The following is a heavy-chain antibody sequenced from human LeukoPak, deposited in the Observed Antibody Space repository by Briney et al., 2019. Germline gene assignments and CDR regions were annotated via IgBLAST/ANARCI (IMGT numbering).Heavy chain of an antibody. CDR2: IKTNAEGGTL. V-gene: IGHV3-15*07. CDR1: GFTYSNVW. CDR3: TTGIDDEGGY. Sequence: GGSLRLSCAASGFTYSNVWMNWVCQAPGKGLEWVGRIKTNAEGGTLDYTAPVKGRFTISRDDSKNTLYLQMDSLEVEDTGMYYCTTGIDDEGGYWGQGTLVTVSS. J-gene: IGHJ4*02. D-gene: IGHD3-3*02.